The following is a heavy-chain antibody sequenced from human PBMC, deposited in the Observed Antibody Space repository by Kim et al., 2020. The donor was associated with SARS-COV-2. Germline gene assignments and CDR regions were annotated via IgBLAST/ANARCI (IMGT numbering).Heavy chain of an antibody. CDR1: GFTFSSYG. V-gene: IGHV3-33*06. CDR2: IWYDGSNK. CDR3: ANGKSGGHYYYGMDV. D-gene: IGHD1-26*01. Sequence: GGSLRLSCAASGFTFSSYGMHWVRQAPGKGLEWVAVIWYDGSNKYYADSVKGRFTISRDNSKNTLYLQMNSLRAEDTAVYYCANGKSGGHYYYGMDVWGQGTTVTVSS. J-gene: IGHJ6*02.